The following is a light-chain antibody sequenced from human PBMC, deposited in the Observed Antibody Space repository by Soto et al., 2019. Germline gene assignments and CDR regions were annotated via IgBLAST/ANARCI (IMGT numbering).Light chain of an antibody. CDR2: AAS. Sequence: DIPMTQSPSSLSASVGDRVTITCRASQGIRNELGWYQQKPGKAPKRLIFAASRLQSGVPSRFSGSGSGTEFTLTISSLQPEDFATYYCLQHNSYPRTFGQGTKVEIK. V-gene: IGKV1-17*01. CDR1: QGIRNE. J-gene: IGKJ1*01. CDR3: LQHNSYPRT.